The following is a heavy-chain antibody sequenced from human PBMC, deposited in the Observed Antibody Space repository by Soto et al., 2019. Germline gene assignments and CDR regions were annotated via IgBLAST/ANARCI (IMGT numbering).Heavy chain of an antibody. CDR1: GFTFSGYG. D-gene: IGHD3-22*01. J-gene: IGHJ4*02. Sequence: GGSLRLSCAASGFTFSGYGMHWVRQAPGKGLEWVAVIWYDGSNKYYADSVKGRFTISRDNSKNTLYLQMNSLRAEDAAVYYCARGRVVRVDSSGYYFDYWGQGTLVTVSS. CDR3: ARGRVVRVDSSGYYFDY. V-gene: IGHV3-33*01. CDR2: IWYDGSNK.